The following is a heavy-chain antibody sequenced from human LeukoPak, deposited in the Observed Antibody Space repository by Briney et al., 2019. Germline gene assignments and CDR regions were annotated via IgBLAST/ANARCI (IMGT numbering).Heavy chain of an antibody. CDR1: GESFSYNY. D-gene: IGHD3-22*01. J-gene: IGHJ4*02. CDR2: INHSGRV. Sequence: PSDTLSLTCAVSGESFSYNYWTWVRQPPGEGLEWIGDINHSGRVNYRPSLKSRVTISVDTSKSQLSLKLSAVTAADTAVYYCARGLGPMSPSLDYWGQGSLVTVSS. V-gene: IGHV4-34*01. CDR3: ARGLGPMSPSLDY.